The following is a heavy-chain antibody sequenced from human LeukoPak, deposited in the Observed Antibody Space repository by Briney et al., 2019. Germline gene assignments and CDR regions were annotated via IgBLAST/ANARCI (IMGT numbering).Heavy chain of an antibody. CDR3: AITHSYSLGAFDI. CDR1: GFTFSSYW. CDR2: IKQDGSEK. J-gene: IGHJ3*02. Sequence: GSLRLSCAASGFTFSSYWMSWVRQAPGKGLEWVANIKQDGSEKYYVDSVKGRFTISRDNAKNSLYLQMNSLRAEDTAVYYCAITHSYSLGAFDIWGQGTMVTVSS. V-gene: IGHV3-7*01. D-gene: IGHD4-11*01.